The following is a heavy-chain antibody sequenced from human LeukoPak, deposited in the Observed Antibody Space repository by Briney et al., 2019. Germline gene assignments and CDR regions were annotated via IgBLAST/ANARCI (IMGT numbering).Heavy chain of an antibody. J-gene: IGHJ4*02. V-gene: IGHV3-33*08. CDR2: ISFDGDYK. CDR1: GFTFRNYG. Sequence: PGRSLRLSCAASGFTFRNYGMHCVRQAPGKGLDWVAAISFDGDYKYYANSVKGRFTVSRDNFKSTLYLQMNTLKDEDTAVYYCARRCNCYGSGGYFDYWGQGTLVTVSS. D-gene: IGHD3-10*01. CDR3: ARRCNCYGSGGYFDY.